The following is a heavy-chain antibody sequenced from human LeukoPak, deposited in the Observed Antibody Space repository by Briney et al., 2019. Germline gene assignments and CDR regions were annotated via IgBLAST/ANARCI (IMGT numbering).Heavy chain of an antibody. Sequence: GGSLRLSCAASGFTFSSYDMDWVRQAPGKGLEWVSHIDSSGSDIYYADSVKGRFTIPRGNAKNSLYLQMDSLGAEDTAVYYCVREGSAGGFDYWGQGTLVAVSS. CDR1: GFTFSSYD. D-gene: IGHD2-15*01. CDR2: IDSSGSDI. V-gene: IGHV3-48*03. CDR3: VREGSAGGFDY. J-gene: IGHJ4*02.